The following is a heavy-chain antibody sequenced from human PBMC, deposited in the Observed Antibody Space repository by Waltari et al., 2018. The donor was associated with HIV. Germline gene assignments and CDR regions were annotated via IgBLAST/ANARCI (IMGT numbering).Heavy chain of an antibody. Sequence: QVQLQESGPGLVKPSQTLSLTCTVSSGPITSGNYYWSWIRQPAGKGLEWIGRVYTSGGTNYTPSLKNRVTISIDTSRNQFSLRLSSVAAADTAVYYCARALDYYESGSFPLWFFDVWGRGTLVTVSS. J-gene: IGHJ2*01. CDR2: VYTSGGT. D-gene: IGHD3-10*01. V-gene: IGHV4-61*02. CDR3: ARALDYYESGSFPLWFFDV. CDR1: SGPITSGNYY.